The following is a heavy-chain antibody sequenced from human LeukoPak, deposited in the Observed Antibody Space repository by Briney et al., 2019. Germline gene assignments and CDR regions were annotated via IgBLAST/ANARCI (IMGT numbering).Heavy chain of an antibody. V-gene: IGHV3-30*02. D-gene: IGHD5-12*01. CDR2: IRYDGSNK. CDR3: AKGSGYEHSYHYYYMDV. CDR1: GFTFSSYG. J-gene: IGHJ6*03. Sequence: PGGSLRLSCAASGFTFSSYGMHWVRQAPGKGLEWVAFIRYDGSNKYYAGSVKGRFTISRDNSKNTLYLQMNSLRAEDTAVYYCAKGSGYEHSYHYYYMDVWGKGTTVTISS.